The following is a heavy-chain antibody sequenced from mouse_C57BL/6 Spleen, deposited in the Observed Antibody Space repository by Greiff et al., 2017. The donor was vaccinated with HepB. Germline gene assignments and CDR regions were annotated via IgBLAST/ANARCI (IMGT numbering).Heavy chain of an antibody. CDR1: GYTFTDYE. Sequence: QVQLQQSGAELVRPGASVTLSCKASGYTFTDYEMHWVKQTPVHGLEWIGAIDPETGGTAYNQKFKGKAILTADKSSSTAYMELRSLTSEDSAVYYCTRAHYYYGFDYWGQGTTLTVSS. J-gene: IGHJ2*01. CDR2: IDPETGGT. V-gene: IGHV1-15*01. D-gene: IGHD1-1*01. CDR3: TRAHYYYGFDY.